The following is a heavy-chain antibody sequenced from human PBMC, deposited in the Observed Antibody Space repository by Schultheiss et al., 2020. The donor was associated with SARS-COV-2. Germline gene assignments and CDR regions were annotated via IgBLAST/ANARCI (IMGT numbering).Heavy chain of an antibody. CDR3: ARDKQRRILAAAVPDY. CDR1: GFTFSSYD. Sequence: GGSLRLSCAASGFTFSSYDMHWVRQATGKGLEWVSAIGTAGDTYYPGSVKGRFTISRENAKNSLYLQMNSLRAEDTAVYYCARDKQRRILAAAVPDYWGQGTLVTVSS. V-gene: IGHV3-13*01. D-gene: IGHD6-13*01. J-gene: IGHJ4*02. CDR2: IGTAGDT.